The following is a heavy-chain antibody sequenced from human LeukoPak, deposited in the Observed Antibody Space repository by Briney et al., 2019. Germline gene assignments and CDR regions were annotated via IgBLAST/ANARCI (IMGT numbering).Heavy chain of an antibody. CDR3: ASECSGGSCYSYFDY. V-gene: IGHV3-33*01. J-gene: IGHJ4*02. D-gene: IGHD2-15*01. CDR1: GFTFSGYG. CDR2: IWYDGSNK. Sequence: GGYLRLSCAASGFTFSGYGMHWVRQAPGKGLEWVAVIWYDGSNKYYADSVKGRFTISRDNSKNTLYLQMNSLRAEDTAVYYCASECSGGSCYSYFDYWGQGALVTVSS.